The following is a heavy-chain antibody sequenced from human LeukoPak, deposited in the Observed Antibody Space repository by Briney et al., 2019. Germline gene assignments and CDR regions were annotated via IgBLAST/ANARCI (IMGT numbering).Heavy chain of an antibody. Sequence: PSETLSLTCAVYGGSFSGYYWSWIRQPPGKGLEWIGEINHSGSTNYNPSLKSRVTISVDTSKNQFSLKLSSVTAADTAVYYCARERYSSSWYREGYFQHWGQGTLVTVSS. V-gene: IGHV4-34*01. CDR2: INHSGST. CDR1: GGSFSGYY. CDR3: ARERYSSSWYREGYFQH. D-gene: IGHD6-13*01. J-gene: IGHJ1*01.